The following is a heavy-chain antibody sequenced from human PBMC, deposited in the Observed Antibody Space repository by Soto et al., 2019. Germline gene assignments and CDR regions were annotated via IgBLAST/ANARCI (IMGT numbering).Heavy chain of an antibody. V-gene: IGHV4-59*01. CDR3: ATQTGLYYYGMDV. CDR1: GGSINAFF. Sequence: QVQLQESSPGLVKPSETLSLTCTVSGGSINAFFWSWVRQPPGKGLESIGYIFYSGSTNYNPSLKSRVTISLDTSKTQFSLNLTSVTAADTAVYYCATQTGLYYYGMDVWGQGTTVAVSS. J-gene: IGHJ6*02. CDR2: IFYSGST.